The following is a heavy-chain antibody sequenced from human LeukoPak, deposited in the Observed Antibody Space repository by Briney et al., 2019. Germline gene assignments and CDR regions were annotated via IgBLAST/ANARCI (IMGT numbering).Heavy chain of an antibody. Sequence: SETLSLTCTVSGGSISSYYWSWIRQPPGKGLEWMGYIYYSGSTKYNPSLKSRVTISADTSKNQLSLKLSSVTAVDTAFYYCARPRGSGWYGAFDVWGQGTMVSVSS. CDR2: IYYSGST. D-gene: IGHD6-19*01. J-gene: IGHJ3*01. V-gene: IGHV4-59*01. CDR3: ARPRGSGWYGAFDV. CDR1: GGSISSYY.